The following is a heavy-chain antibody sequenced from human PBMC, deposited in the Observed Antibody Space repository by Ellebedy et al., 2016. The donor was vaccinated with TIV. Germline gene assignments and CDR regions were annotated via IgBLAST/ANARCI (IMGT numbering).Heavy chain of an antibody. CDR3: ARDPQRYCSSTSCHSLNYYYYGMDV. D-gene: IGHD2-2*01. J-gene: IGHJ6*02. CDR1: GGTFNNYA. Sequence: ASVKVSCXASGGTFNNYAISWVRQAPGQGLEWMGWIIPIYGTTDYAQKFRGRVTITADESTSTAYMEVSSLRSEDTAVYYCARDPQRYCSSTSCHSLNYYYYGMDVWGQGTTVTVYS. CDR2: IIPIYGTT. V-gene: IGHV1-69*13.